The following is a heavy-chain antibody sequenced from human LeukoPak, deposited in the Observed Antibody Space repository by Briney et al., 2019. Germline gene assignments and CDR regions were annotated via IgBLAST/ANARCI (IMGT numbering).Heavy chain of an antibody. CDR3: TTEPPVDYGDYGPRTYGMDV. D-gene: IGHD4-17*01. CDR1: GFTVSSNY. V-gene: IGHV3-66*01. Sequence: GGSLRLSCAASGFTVSSNYMSWVHQAPGKGLEWVSVIYSGGSTYYADSVKGRFTISRDDSKNTLYLQMNSLKTEDTAVYYCTTEPPVDYGDYGPRTYGMDVWGQGTTVTVSS. CDR2: IYSGGST. J-gene: IGHJ6*02.